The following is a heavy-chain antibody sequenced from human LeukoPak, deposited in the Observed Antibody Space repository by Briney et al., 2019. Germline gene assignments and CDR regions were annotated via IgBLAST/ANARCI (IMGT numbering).Heavy chain of an antibody. CDR3: ARDLHNWNSRGNYMDV. Sequence: SETLSLTCTVSGGSISSGGYYWSWIRQPPGKGLEWIGYIYHSGSTYYNPSLKSRVTISVDRSKNQFSLKLSSVTAADTAVYYCARDLHNWNSRGNYMDVWGKGTTVTVSS. CDR1: GGSISSGGYY. D-gene: IGHD1-7*01. V-gene: IGHV4-30-2*01. CDR2: IYHSGST. J-gene: IGHJ6*03.